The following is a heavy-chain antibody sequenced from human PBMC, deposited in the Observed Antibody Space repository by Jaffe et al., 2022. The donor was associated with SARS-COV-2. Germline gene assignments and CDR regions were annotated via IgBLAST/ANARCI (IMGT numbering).Heavy chain of an antibody. CDR1: GFTFSSYA. CDR2: ISHDGGNK. J-gene: IGHJ4*02. V-gene: IGHV3-30*04. Sequence: QVQLVESGGGVAQPGRSLRLSCAASGFTFSSYAMHWVRRAPGKGLEWLAVISHDGGNKYDADSVKGRFIISRDNSKNTLFLQMNNLRIEDTAVYYCARTYSSIWVFDYWGQGTLVTVSS. D-gene: IGHD6-13*01. CDR3: ARTYSSIWVFDY.